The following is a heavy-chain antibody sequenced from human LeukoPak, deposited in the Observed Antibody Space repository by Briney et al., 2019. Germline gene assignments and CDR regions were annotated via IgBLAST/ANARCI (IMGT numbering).Heavy chain of an antibody. D-gene: IGHD1-26*01. CDR1: GFTFSSSA. CDR3: ARDKVVGATYFDY. CDR2: ISASGGST. J-gene: IGHJ4*02. Sequence: GGSLRLSCAASGFTFSSSAMSWVRQVPGKGLEWVSGISASGGSTNYADSVRGRFTISRDNSKNTLYVQMNSLRDEDTALYYCARDKVVGATYFDYWGQGTLVTVSS. V-gene: IGHV3-23*01.